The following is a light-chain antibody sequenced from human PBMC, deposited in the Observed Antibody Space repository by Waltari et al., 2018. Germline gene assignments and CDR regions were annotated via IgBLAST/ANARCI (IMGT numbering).Light chain of an antibody. Sequence: EIVLTQSPGTLSLSPGERATLSCRTSQRLTKNYLAWYQQKPGHAPRLLIYGASSRAAGIPDRFSGSGSGTDFTLTISRLEPEDFAVYYCQQYGSSVLYTFGQGTKLEIK. J-gene: IGKJ2*01. V-gene: IGKV3-20*01. CDR3: QQYGSSVLYT. CDR2: GAS. CDR1: QRLTKNY.